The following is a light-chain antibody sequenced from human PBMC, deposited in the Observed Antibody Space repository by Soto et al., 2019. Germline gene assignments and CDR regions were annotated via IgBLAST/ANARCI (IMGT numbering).Light chain of an antibody. V-gene: IGLV1-40*01. CDR3: QSYDSSLSVV. CDR2: ANS. Sequence: QSALTQPPSVSGAPGQRVTISCTGSSSNIGAGYDVHWYQQLPGTAPKLLIYANSNRPSGVPDRFSGSKSGTSASLAITGLQAEDEADYYCQSYDSSLSVVFGGGTQLTVL. CDR1: SSNIGAGYD. J-gene: IGLJ2*01.